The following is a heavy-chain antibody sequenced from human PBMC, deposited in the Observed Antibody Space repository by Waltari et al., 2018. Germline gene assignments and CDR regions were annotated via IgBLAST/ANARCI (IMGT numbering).Heavy chain of an antibody. CDR1: GYSISSGYY. CDR3: ARTNYYFDY. CDR2: IYHSGST. D-gene: IGHD7-27*01. Sequence: QVQLQESGPGLVKPSETLSLTCTVSGYSISSGYYWGWIRQHPGKGLEWIGSIYHSGSTYYNPSLKSRVTISVDTSKNQFSLKLSSVTAADTAVYYCARTNYYFDYWGQGTLVTVSS. V-gene: IGHV4-38-2*02. J-gene: IGHJ4*02.